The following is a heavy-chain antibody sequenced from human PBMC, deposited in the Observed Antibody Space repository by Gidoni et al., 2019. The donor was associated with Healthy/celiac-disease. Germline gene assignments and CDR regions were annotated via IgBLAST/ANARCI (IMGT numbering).Heavy chain of an antibody. J-gene: IGHJ5*02. V-gene: IGHV4-31*03. D-gene: IGHD5-12*01. CDR2: IYYSGST. Sequence: QVQLQESGPGLVKPSQTLSLTCTVSGGSISSGGYYWIWIRQHPGKGLEWIGYIYYSGSTYYNPSLKSRVTISVDTSKNQFSLKLSSVTAADTAVYYCARGKVATGWWFDPWGQGTLVTVSS. CDR3: ARGKVATGWWFDP. CDR1: GGSISSGGYY.